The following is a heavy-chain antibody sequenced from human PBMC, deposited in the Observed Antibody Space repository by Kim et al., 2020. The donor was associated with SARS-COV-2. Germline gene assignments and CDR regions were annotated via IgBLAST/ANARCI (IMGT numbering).Heavy chain of an antibody. Sequence: GGSLRLSCAASGFTFSDYYMSWIRQAPGKGLEWVSYISSSGSTIYYADSVKGRFTISRDNAKNSLYLQMNSLRAEDTAVYYCARLKVEYSSGWTPYYYYGMDVWGQGTTVTVSS. V-gene: IGHV3-11*01. CDR1: GFTFSDYY. D-gene: IGHD6-19*01. CDR3: ARLKVEYSSGWTPYYYYGMDV. J-gene: IGHJ6*02. CDR2: ISSSGSTI.